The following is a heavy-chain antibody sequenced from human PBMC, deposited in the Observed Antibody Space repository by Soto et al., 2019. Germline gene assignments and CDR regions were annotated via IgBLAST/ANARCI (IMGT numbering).Heavy chain of an antibody. CDR1: GGTFSSYA. CDR2: IIPFIGTA. V-gene: IGHV1-69*11. CDR3: ARVVMTTVPASYDYGMDV. J-gene: IGHJ6*02. D-gene: IGHD4-4*01. Sequence: SVKVSCKASGGTFSSYAISWVRQAPGQGLEWMGRIIPFIGTANYAQKFQGRVTITADESTSTAYMELTSLRSEDTAVYYCARVVMTTVPASYDYGMDVWGQ.